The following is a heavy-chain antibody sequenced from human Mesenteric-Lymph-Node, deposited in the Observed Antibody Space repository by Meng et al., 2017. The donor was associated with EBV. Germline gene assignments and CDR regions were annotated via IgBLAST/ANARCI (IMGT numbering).Heavy chain of an antibody. J-gene: IGHJ5*02. CDR2: MSSGWCA. CDR1: GCSYSRTIPC. CDR3: ARVASLPGSFVNWFDP. Sequence: LPPPEPGPGRGNGLVTFSLTCTFSGCSYSRTIPCGGWIRQSPGMGLEWIGSMSSGWCAHYSPSLNSRVIISVDTSQNQFSLKLTSVTAADTAVYYCARVASLPGSFVNWFDPWGQGALVTVSS. D-gene: IGHD3-16*01. V-gene: IGHV4-39*07.